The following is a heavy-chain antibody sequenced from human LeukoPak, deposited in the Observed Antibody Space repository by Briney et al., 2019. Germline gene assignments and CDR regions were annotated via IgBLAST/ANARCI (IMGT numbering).Heavy chain of an antibody. D-gene: IGHD3-10*01. CDR2: IKQDGSEK. J-gene: IGHJ6*02. CDR3: AREQDYYGSGSYYPITRYYYYGMDV. Sequence: GGSLRLSCAASGFTFSSYWMSWVRQAPGKGLEWVANIKQDGSEKYYADSVKGRFTISRDNSKNTLYLQMNSLRAEDTAVYYCAREQDYYGSGSYYPITRYYYYGMDVWGQGTTVTVSS. CDR1: GFTFSSYW. V-gene: IGHV3-7*01.